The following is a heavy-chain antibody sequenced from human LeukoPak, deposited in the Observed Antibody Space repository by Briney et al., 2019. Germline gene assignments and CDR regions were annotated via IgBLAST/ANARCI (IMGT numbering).Heavy chain of an antibody. D-gene: IGHD6-13*01. V-gene: IGHV1-3*01. CDR3: ARDVGSSWYAEYFQH. CDR2: INAGNGNT. Sequence: GASVKVSCKASGYTFTTYAMHWVRQAPGQRLEWMGWINAGNGNTKYSQKFQGRVTITRDTSASTAYMELSSLRSEDTAVYYCARDVGSSWYAEYFQHWGQGTLVTVSS. CDR1: GYTFTTYA. J-gene: IGHJ1*01.